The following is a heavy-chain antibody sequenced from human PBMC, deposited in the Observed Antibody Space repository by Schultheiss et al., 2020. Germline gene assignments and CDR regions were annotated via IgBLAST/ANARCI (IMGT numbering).Heavy chain of an antibody. CDR3: ATDLFIVLPAARNYFDY. CDR1: GYTLTELS. Sequence: ASVKVSCKVSGYTLTELSMHWVRQAPGKGLEWMGGFDPEDGETIYAQKFQGRVTMTEDTSTDTAYMELSSLRSEDTAVYYCATDLFIVLPAARNYFDYWGQGTLVTVSS. V-gene: IGHV1-24*01. CDR2: FDPEDGET. J-gene: IGHJ4*02. D-gene: IGHD2-2*01.